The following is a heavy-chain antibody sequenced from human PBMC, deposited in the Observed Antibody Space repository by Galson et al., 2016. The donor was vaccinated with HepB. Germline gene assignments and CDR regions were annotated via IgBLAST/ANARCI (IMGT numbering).Heavy chain of an antibody. D-gene: IGHD2-21*02. CDR1: GYTFTNYC. CDR2: IDPSDSYS. V-gene: IGHV5-10-1*01. CDR3: TRGFCEGTDCYTNLFDS. J-gene: IGHJ5*01. Sequence: GAEVKKPGESLTISCKGSGYTFTNYCITWLRQMPGKGLEWMGRIDPSDSYSNYSPSFEGHVTISVDETNTTAFLQWSSLKASDTAIYYCTRGFCEGTDCYTNLFDSWGQGTLVTVSS.